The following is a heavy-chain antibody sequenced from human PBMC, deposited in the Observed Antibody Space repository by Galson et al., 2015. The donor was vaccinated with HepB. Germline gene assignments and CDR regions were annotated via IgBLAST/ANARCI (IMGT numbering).Heavy chain of an antibody. CDR1: GFTFGDYT. V-gene: IGHV3-43*01. Sequence: SLRLSCAASGFTFGDYTMHWVRQPPGKGLEWVSLISWDGGNTYYADSVKGRFTISRDNSKNSLYLQMNSLGAEDTALYYCAKDIHYYDNIGSWTFDYWGQGTLVTVSS. CDR3: AKDIHYYDNIGSWTFDY. CDR2: ISWDGGNT. D-gene: IGHD3-22*01. J-gene: IGHJ4*02.